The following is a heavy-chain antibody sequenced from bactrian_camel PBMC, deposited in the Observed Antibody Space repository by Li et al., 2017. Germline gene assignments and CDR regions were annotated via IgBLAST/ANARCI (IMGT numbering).Heavy chain of an antibody. CDR2: ILTAGNNQ. CDR3: ARWVGSSLED. CDR1: GFTFTSVW. V-gene: IGHV3S1*01. Sequence: VQLVESGGGLVQPGGSLRLSCAASGFTFTSVWMYWIRQAPGKGLEWVSEILTAGNNQYYADSVKGRFTISRDNAKNTLYLQMNSLKTEDTGVYYCARWVGSSLEDWGQGTQVTVS. D-gene: IGHD2*01. J-gene: IGHJ4*01.